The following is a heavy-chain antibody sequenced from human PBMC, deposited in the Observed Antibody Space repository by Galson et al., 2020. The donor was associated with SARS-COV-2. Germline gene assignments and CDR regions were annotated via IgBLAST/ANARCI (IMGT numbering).Heavy chain of an antibody. D-gene: IGHD2-2*01. CDR1: GFTFSSYG. CDR3: AKDWGYCSSTSCRSNCDYYGMDV. CDR2: ISYDGSNK. J-gene: IGHJ6*02. Sequence: TGGSLRLSCAASGFTFSSYGMHWVRQAPGKGLEWVAVISYDGSNKYYADSVKGRFTISRDNSKNTLYLQMNSLRAEDTAVYYCAKDWGYCSSTSCRSNCDYYGMDVWGQGTTGTVSS. V-gene: IGHV3-30*18.